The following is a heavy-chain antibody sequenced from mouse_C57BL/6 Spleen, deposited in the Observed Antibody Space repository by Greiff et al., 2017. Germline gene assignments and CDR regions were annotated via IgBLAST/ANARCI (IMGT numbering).Heavy chain of an antibody. CDR3: SRGGRYDGGHCAMEY. CDR1: GYTFTSYW. J-gene: IGHJ4*01. V-gene: IGHV1-64*01. CDR2: IHPNSGST. Sequence: QVQLMQPGAELVKPGASVKLSCKASGYTFTSYWMHWVKQRPGQGLEWIGMIHPNSGSTNYNEKFKSKATVTVDKSSSTAYMHLSSLTSEDSAVYYCSRGGRYDGGHCAMEYWGHGATVTV. D-gene: IGHD2-12*01.